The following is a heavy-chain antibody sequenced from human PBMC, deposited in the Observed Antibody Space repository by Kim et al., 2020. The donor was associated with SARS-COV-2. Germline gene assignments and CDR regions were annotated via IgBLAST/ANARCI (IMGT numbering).Heavy chain of an antibody. D-gene: IGHD2-2*01. CDR3: AKSAFYHDAFDI. J-gene: IGHJ3*02. CDR2: VSPGGGDT. Sequence: GSLRLSCTASGFTFNNYAMNWVRQAPGKGLEWVSHVSPGGGDTYYADSVKGRFTISRDNSKNTLYLQMSSLRAEDTALYYCAKSAFYHDAFDIWGQGT. V-gene: IGHV3-23*01. CDR1: GFTFNNYA.